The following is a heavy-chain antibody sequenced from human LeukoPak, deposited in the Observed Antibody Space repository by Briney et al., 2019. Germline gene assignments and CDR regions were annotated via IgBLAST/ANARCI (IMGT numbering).Heavy chain of an antibody. CDR3: ARAALYFDSSAYLYYFDY. Sequence: ETLSLTCSVSGGSMSSYYWSWIRQPPGKGLECIGYIYYSGSTYYNPALKSRVTISVDTSKNQFSLKLSSVTAADTAVYFCARAALYFDSSAYLYYFDYWGQGTLVTVSS. J-gene: IGHJ4*02. V-gene: IGHV4-59*01. CDR2: IYYSGST. D-gene: IGHD3-22*01. CDR1: GGSMSSYY.